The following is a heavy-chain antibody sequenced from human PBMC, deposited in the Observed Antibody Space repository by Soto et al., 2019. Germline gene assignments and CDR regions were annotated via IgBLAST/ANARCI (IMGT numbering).Heavy chain of an antibody. J-gene: IGHJ6*02. V-gene: IGHV4-30-4*01. CDR3: ARARGHYYDSSGYSSLSGMDV. D-gene: IGHD3-22*01. CDR2: IHYSGTT. CDR1: GGSISRGDYY. Sequence: SETLSLTCTVSGGSISRGDYYWSWIRQPPGKGLEWIGYIHYSGTTYYNPSLKSRVTISVDTSKNQFSLKLSSVTAADTAVYFCARARGHYYDSSGYSSLSGMDVWGQGTTVTVSS.